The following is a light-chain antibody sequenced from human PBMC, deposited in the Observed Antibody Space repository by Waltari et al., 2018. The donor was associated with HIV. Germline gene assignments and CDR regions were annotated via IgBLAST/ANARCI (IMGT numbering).Light chain of an antibody. J-gene: IGLJ3*02. CDR1: TSNVGSNP. Sequence: QSFLTQPPSASGTPGRRVVISCSGNTSNVGSNPVNWYRQVPGTAPKLLMFSNNQRPSGVTDRFSGSKSGTSASLAIKGLQSEDEADYYCAARDDSLNGWVVGGATKLTVL. V-gene: IGLV1-44*01. CDR2: SNN. CDR3: AARDDSLNGWV.